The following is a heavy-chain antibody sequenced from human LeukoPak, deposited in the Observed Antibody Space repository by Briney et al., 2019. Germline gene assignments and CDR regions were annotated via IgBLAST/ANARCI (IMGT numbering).Heavy chain of an antibody. CDR1: GFTFDDYA. V-gene: IGHV3-9*01. J-gene: IGHJ4*02. D-gene: IGHD4-17*01. CDR2: ISWDSGSI. CDR3: ARRRFLPYGAHPGLDY. Sequence: PGGSLRLSCAASGFTFDDYAMHWVRQAPGKGREWVSVISWDSGSIGYADSVKGRFTISRDNTKHSLYLQMNSLRAEDTAVYYCARRRFLPYGAHPGLDYWGQGPLVPVPS.